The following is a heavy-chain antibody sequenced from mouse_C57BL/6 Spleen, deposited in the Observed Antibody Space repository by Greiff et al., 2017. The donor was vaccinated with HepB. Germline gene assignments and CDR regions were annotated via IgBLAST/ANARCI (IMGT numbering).Heavy chain of an antibody. Sequence: QVQLQQSGAELVKPGASVKISCKASGYAFSSYWMNWVKQRPGKGLEWIGQIYPGDGDTNYNGKFKGKATLTADKSSSTAYMQLSSLNSEDSAVYFCARSDGYSSYWYFDVWGTGTTVTVSS. D-gene: IGHD2-3*01. J-gene: IGHJ1*03. CDR2: IYPGDGDT. CDR3: ARSDGYSSYWYFDV. CDR1: GYAFSSYW. V-gene: IGHV1-80*01.